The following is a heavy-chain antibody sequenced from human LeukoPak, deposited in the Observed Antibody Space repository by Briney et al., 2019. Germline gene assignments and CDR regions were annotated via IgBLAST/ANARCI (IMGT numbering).Heavy chain of an antibody. CDR2: IHYSGTT. V-gene: IGHV4-59*01. CDR3: ARERAAPGSYYYYGMDV. Sequence: SETLSLTCTVSSGSISTYYWSWIRQTPGKGLEWIGYIHYSGTTNYNPSLKSRVTISVVTSKNQFSLRLSSVSADDTAIYYCARERAAPGSYYYYGMDVWGQGTTVTVSS. J-gene: IGHJ6*02. D-gene: IGHD6-13*01. CDR1: SGSISTYY.